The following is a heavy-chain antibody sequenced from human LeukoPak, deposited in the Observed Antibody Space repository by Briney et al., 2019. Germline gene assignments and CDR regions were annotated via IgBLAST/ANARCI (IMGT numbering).Heavy chain of an antibody. Sequence: GGSLRLPCAASGFTFSSYAMSWVRQAPGKGLEWVSVISGSGGDTYYADSVKGRFTISRDNSKNTLYLQMNSLRAEDTALYYCAKDRRPYGMDVWGQGTTVTVSS. CDR1: GFTFSSYA. CDR3: AKDRRPYGMDV. CDR2: ISGSGGDT. J-gene: IGHJ6*02. V-gene: IGHV3-23*01.